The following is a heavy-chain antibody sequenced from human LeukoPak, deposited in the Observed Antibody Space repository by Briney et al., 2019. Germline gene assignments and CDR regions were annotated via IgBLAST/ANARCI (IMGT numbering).Heavy chain of an antibody. Sequence: ASVKVSCKASGYTFTSYGISWVRQAPGQGLEWMGWISAYNGNTNYAQKLQGRVTMTTDTSTSTAYMELRSLRSDDTAVYYCARDGPMTEFIVGATRRANAFDIWGQGTMVTVSS. D-gene: IGHD1-26*01. CDR3: ARDGPMTEFIVGATRRANAFDI. CDR2: ISAYNGNT. J-gene: IGHJ3*02. CDR1: GYTFTSYG. V-gene: IGHV1-18*01.